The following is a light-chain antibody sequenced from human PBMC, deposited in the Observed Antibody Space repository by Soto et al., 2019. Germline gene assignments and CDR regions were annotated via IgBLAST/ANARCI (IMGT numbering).Light chain of an antibody. CDR3: QTWGTGIRVV. CDR2: LNSDGIH. J-gene: IGLJ2*01. V-gene: IGLV4-69*01. CDR1: SDYSTYA. Sequence: QLVLTQSPSASASLGASVKLTCTLSSDYSTYAVAWHQQQPEKGPRYLMRLNSDGIHSKGDGIPDRFSGSSSGAERYLTISRLQSEDEADYYCQTWGTGIRVVFGGGTKVTVL.